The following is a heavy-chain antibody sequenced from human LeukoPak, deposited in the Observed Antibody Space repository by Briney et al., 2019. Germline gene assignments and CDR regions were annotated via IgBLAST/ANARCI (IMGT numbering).Heavy chain of an antibody. CDR1: GFTFSSYS. V-gene: IGHV3-21*01. CDR3: ARGHYDILTDYFTSDY. D-gene: IGHD3-9*01. CDR2: ISSSDTYI. Sequence: GGSLRLSCAASGFTFSSYSMNWVRQAPGKGLEWVSSISSSDTYIYHADSVKGRFTISRDNAKNSLYLQLNSLRAEDTAVYYCARGHYDILTDYFTSDYWGQGTLVTVSS. J-gene: IGHJ4*02.